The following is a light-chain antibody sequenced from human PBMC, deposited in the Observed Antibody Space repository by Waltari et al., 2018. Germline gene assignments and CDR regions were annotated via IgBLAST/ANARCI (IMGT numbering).Light chain of an antibody. CDR2: DVY. CDR1: TSDVDAYNY. J-gene: IGLJ3*02. V-gene: IGLV2-14*03. Sequence: QSALTQPASVSGSPGQSITISCTGTTSDVDAYNYVSWYQQFPGKAPKLIIYDVYKRPSWVSTRFSGSKSGATASLTISGLQADDEAEYWCSSYTSTSTLWVFGGGTKLTV. CDR3: SSYTSTSTLWV.